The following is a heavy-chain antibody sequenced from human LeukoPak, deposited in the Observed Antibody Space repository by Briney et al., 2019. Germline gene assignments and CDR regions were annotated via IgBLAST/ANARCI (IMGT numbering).Heavy chain of an antibody. V-gene: IGHV1-46*01. CDR1: GYTFTSYY. CDR3: AREYYDFWSGYYFRGLGNYYYYMDV. CDR2: INPSGGST. Sequence: ASVKVSCKASGYTFTSYYMHWVRQAPGQGLEWMGIINPSGGSTNYAQKLQGRVTMTTDTSTSTAYMELRSLRSDDTAVYYCAREYYDFWSGYYFRGLGNYYYYMDVWGKGTTVTVSS. D-gene: IGHD3-3*01. J-gene: IGHJ6*03.